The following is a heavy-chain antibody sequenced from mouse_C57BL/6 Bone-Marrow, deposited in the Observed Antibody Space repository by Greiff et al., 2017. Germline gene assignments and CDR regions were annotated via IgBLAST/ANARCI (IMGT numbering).Heavy chain of an antibody. CDR3: ASYGYDEDWFAY. D-gene: IGHD2-2*01. CDR1: GFSLTSYG. CDR2: IWSGGST. Sequence: VQLQQSGPGLVQPSQSLSITCTVSGFSLTSYGVHWVRQSPGKGLEWLGVIWSGGSTDYNAAFISRLSISKDNSKSQVFFKMNSLQADDTAIYYCASYGYDEDWFAYWGQGTLVTVSA. J-gene: IGHJ3*01. V-gene: IGHV2-2*01.